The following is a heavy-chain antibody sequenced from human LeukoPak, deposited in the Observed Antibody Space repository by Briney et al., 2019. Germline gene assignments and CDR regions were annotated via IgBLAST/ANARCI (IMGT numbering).Heavy chain of an antibody. J-gene: IGHJ4*02. CDR3: ARAGFEYYYDSSGFYNY. CDR2: INPSGGST. Sequence: ASVKVSCKASGYTFTGYYMHWVRQAPGQGLEWMGIINPSGGSTSYAQKFQGRVTMTRDTSTSTVYMELSSLRSEDTAVYYCARAGFEYYYDSSGFYNYWGQGTLVTVSS. V-gene: IGHV1-46*01. CDR1: GYTFTGYY. D-gene: IGHD3-22*01.